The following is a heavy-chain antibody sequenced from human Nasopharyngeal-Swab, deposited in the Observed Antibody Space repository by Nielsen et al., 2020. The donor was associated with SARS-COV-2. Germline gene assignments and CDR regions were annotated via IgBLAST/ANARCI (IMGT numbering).Heavy chain of an antibody. Sequence: GGSLRLSCAASGFTFNNYNFNWVRQAPGKGLEWVSSISSSSSYIYSADSVKGRFTISRDNAKNSRYLQMNSLRAEDTAVYYCARDGLDYGFWSAYFMDVWGQGTTVTVSS. J-gene: IGHJ6*02. CDR2: ISSSSSYI. CDR1: GFTFNNYN. D-gene: IGHD3-3*01. V-gene: IGHV3-21*01. CDR3: ARDGLDYGFWSAYFMDV.